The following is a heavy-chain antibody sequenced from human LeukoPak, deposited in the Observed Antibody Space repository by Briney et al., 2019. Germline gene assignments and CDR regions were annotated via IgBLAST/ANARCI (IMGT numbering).Heavy chain of an antibody. Sequence: PGGSLRLSCAASGFTFSSYTIHWVRQPPGKGLEWVAVISFDGSNKYYADSVKGRFTISRDNSKNTLYLQMNSLRAEDTAVYYCARDAGNSGFGCDLWGQGTLVTVSS. V-gene: IGHV3-30-3*01. D-gene: IGHD6-19*01. CDR3: ARDAGNSGFGCDL. CDR1: GFTFSSYT. J-gene: IGHJ5*02. CDR2: ISFDGSNK.